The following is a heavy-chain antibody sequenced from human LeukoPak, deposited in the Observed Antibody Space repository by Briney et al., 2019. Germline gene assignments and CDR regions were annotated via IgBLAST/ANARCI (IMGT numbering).Heavy chain of an antibody. V-gene: IGHV3-20*04. J-gene: IGHJ6*03. CDR3: ARDQGNYYYYYMDV. CDR2: INWNGGST. CDR1: GFTFDDYG. Sequence: PGGSLRLSCAASGFTFDDYGMSWVRQAPGQGLEWVSGINWNGGSTGYADSVKGRFTISRDNAKNSLYLQMNSLRAEDTALYYCARDQGNYYYYYMDVWGKGTTVTVSS.